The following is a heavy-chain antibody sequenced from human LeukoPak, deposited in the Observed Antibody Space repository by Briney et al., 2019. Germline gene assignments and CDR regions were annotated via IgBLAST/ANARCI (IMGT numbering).Heavy chain of an antibody. D-gene: IGHD3-10*01. CDR2: IRWNSDSK. V-gene: IGHV3-9*03. J-gene: IGHJ4*02. CDR1: GFTFDDYA. CDR3: ATGRVVRGSLSYSDY. Sequence: GRSLRLSCSASGFTFDDYAMHWVRHAPGKGLEWDSGIRWNSDSKGDAESVKGRFTRCSDNRNNSLCVQMNSLRAEDMALYYCATGRVVRGSLSYSDYWGQGTLVTVSS.